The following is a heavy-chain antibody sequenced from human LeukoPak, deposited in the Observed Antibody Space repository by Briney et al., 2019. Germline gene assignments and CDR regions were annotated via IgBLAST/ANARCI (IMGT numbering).Heavy chain of an antibody. CDR2: IYSGST. CDR1: GGSLSSHY. D-gene: IGHD3-16*01. Sequence: SETLSLTCNVSGGSLSSHYWSWIRQAPGKGLEWIGFIYSGSTKYNPSLKSRVAISMDTSKNQISLILNSVAAADTAVYYCARGRGPLRAEFGDWGHGTLVTISS. V-gene: IGHV4-4*09. CDR3: ARGRGPLRAEFGD. J-gene: IGHJ4*01.